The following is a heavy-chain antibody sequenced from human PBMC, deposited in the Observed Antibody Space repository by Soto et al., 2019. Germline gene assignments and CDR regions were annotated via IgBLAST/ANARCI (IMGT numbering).Heavy chain of an antibody. CDR2: IYSGGST. CDR1: GFTVSSNY. Sequence: GGSLRLSCAASGFTVSSNYMSWVRQAPGKGLEWVSVIYSGGSTYYADSVKGRFTISRDNSKNTLYLQMNSLRAEDTAVYYCAKDFRHATINYDFWSGYYGDFDYWGQGTLVTVSS. CDR3: AKDFRHATINYDFWSGYYGDFDY. V-gene: IGHV3-66*01. D-gene: IGHD3-3*01. J-gene: IGHJ4*02.